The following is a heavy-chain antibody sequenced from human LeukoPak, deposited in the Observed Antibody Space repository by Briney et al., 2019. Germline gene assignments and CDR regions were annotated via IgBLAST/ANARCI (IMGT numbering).Heavy chain of an antibody. CDR3: ARDPPGIAASVSGG. V-gene: IGHV3-53*01. Sequence: GGALRLSCIASGFTVSNNYMYWVRQAPGEGLEWVALIYSGGSTQYADSVKGRFTISRDNYRNTLYLQMSSLRVEDTVVYYCARDPPGIAASVSGGWGQGILVTVSP. CDR1: GFTVSNNY. D-gene: IGHD6-13*01. J-gene: IGHJ4*02. CDR2: IYSGGST.